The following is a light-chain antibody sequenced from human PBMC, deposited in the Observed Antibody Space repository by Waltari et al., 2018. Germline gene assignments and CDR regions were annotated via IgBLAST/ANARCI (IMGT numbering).Light chain of an antibody. CDR3: HQSGGSGRA. V-gene: IGKV3-20*01. CDR1: QSVANWY. Sequence: ENVLTQSPATLSLSPGDRAPLSCRASQSVANWYLAWYQLKPGQAPRLLISGSSRRATGVPDRFSGSGSGTDFTLTISRLEPEDFAVYYCHQSGGSGRAFGGGTKVEIK. J-gene: IGKJ4*01. CDR2: GSS.